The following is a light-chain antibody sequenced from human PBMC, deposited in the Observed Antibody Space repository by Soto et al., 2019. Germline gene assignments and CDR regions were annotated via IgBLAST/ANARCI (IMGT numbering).Light chain of an antibody. V-gene: IGLV2-14*01. CDR2: EVS. CDR1: SSDVGGYNY. J-gene: IGLJ3*02. Sequence: QSALTQPASVSGSPGQSITISCTGTSSDVGGYNYVSWYQQHPGKAPKLMIYEVSNRPSGVSNRFSGSKSGNTASLTISGLRAEDEADYYCSSYTSSSTPNWVFGGGTKVTVL. CDR3: SSYTSSSTPNWV.